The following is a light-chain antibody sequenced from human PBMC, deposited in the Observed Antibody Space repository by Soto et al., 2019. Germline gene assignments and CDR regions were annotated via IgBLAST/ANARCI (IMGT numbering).Light chain of an antibody. CDR3: QTYGRSPS. CDR2: DAS. CDR1: QSVSTNY. Sequence: EIVLTQSPATLSLSPGERATLSCGASQSVSTNYLAWYQQKPGLAPRLLIYDASSRATGISDRFSGSGSGTEFARSISRLDHEDFEVYYCQTYGRSPSFGGGTKVDIK. J-gene: IGKJ4*01. V-gene: IGKV3D-20*01.